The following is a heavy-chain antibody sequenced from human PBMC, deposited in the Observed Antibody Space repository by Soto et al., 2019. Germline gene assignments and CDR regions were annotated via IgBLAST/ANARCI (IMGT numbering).Heavy chain of an antibody. CDR2: IYWNDDK. CDR3: AHRPSRYSSPPPPFDY. CDR1: GFSLSTSGVG. J-gene: IGHJ4*02. Sequence: SGPTLVNPTQTLTLTCTFSGFSLSTSGVGVGWIRQSPGKALEWLALIYWNDDKRYSPSLKSRLTITKDTSKNQVVLTMTNMDPVDTATCYCAHRPSRYSSPPPPFDYWGQGTLVTVS. D-gene: IGHD6-13*01. V-gene: IGHV2-5*01.